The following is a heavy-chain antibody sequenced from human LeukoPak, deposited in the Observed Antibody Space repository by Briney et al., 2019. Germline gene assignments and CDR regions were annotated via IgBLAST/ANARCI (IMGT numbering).Heavy chain of an antibody. V-gene: IGHV3-53*01. J-gene: IGHJ4*02. CDR1: GFTFDDFG. CDR3: ARRAGAYSHPYDY. Sequence: GGSLRLSCAASGFTFDDFGMSWVRQAPGKGLEWVSFIYSDNTHYSDSVKGRFTISRDNSKNTLYLQMNSLRAEDTAVYYCARRAGAYSHPYDYWGQGTLVTVSS. D-gene: IGHD4/OR15-4a*01. CDR2: IYSDNT.